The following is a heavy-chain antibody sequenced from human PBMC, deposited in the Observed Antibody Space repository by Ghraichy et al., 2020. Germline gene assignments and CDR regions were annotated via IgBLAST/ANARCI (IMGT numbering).Heavy chain of an antibody. J-gene: IGHJ6*02. CDR2: IYPGDSDT. CDR1: GYSFTSYW. D-gene: IGHD6-6*01. CDR3: ARHGSEMGSSFYYGMDV. V-gene: IGHV5-51*01. Sequence: GESLNISCKGSGYSFTSYWIGWVRQMPGKGLEWMGIIYPGDSDTRYSPSFQGQVTISADKSISTAYLQWSSLKASDTAMYYCARHGSEMGSSFYYGMDVWGQGTTVTVSS.